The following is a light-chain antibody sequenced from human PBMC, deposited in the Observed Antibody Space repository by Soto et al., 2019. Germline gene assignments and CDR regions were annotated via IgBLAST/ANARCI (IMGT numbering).Light chain of an antibody. V-gene: IGKV1-17*01. CDR1: QGIRNE. Sequence: DLPMTQSPSSLSASVGDRVTITCRASQGIRNELGWYQQKLGEAPKRLIYDAASLQSGVPSRFSGSGSGTEFTLTISSLQPEDFATYYCLQHNTYPWTFGQGTKVEI. CDR3: LQHNTYPWT. J-gene: IGKJ1*01. CDR2: DAA.